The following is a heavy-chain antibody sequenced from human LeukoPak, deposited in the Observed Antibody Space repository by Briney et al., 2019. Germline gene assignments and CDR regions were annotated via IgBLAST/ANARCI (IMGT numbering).Heavy chain of an antibody. V-gene: IGHV4-34*01. CDR1: GGSFSGYY. Sequence: PSETLSLTCAVYGGSFSGYYWSWIRQPPGKGLEWIGEINHSGSTNYNPSLKSRVTISVDTSKNQFSLKLSSVTAADTAVYYCAREDPYYYGSGSYYNIWGQGTLVTVSS. CDR2: INHSGST. CDR3: AREDPYYYGSGSYYNI. J-gene: IGHJ4*02. D-gene: IGHD3-10*01.